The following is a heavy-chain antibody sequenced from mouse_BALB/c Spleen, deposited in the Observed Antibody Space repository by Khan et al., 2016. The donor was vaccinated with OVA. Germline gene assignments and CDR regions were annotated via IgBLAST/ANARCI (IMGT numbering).Heavy chain of an antibody. Sequence: LVKTGASVKISCKASGYSFTGYYMHWVKQSHGKSLEWIGYISCYNGSTTYNQNFKGKATFTVDTSSSTVYMQFNSLTSEDSAVYDCARGDYDGSSSFAYWGQGTLVTVSA. CDR2: ISCYNGST. CDR1: GYSFTGYY. D-gene: IGHD1-1*01. J-gene: IGHJ3*01. CDR3: ARGDYDGSSSFAY. V-gene: IGHV1S34*01.